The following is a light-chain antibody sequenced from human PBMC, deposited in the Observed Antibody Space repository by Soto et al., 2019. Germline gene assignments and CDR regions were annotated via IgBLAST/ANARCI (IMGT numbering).Light chain of an antibody. CDR2: ANI. CDR1: TSNIGAGYD. CDR3: QSYDSSLSGL. J-gene: IGLJ1*01. V-gene: IGLV1-40*01. Sequence: QAVVTQPPSVSGAPGQRVTISCTGSTSNIGAGYDVHWYQQLPGTAPKLLIYANINRPSGVPDRFSGSKSGTSASLANAGLQAEDEADYYCQSYDSSLSGLFGTGTKVTVL.